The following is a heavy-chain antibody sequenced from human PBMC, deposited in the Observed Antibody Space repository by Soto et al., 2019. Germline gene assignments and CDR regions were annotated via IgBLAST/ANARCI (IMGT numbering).Heavy chain of an antibody. CDR1: GFTFSSYA. J-gene: IGHJ1*01. V-gene: IGHV3-23*01. CDR2: ISCSGGST. Sequence: GGSLRLSCAASGFTFSSYAMSWVRQAPGKGLEWVSAISCSGGSTYYADSVKGRFTISRDNSKNTLYLQMNSLRAEDTAVYYCAKVEGWYQEYFQHWGQGTLVTVSS. CDR3: AKVEGWYQEYFQH. D-gene: IGHD2-15*01.